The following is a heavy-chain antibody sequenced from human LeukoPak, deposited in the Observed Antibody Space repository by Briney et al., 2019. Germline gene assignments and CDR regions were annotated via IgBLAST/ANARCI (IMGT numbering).Heavy chain of an antibody. V-gene: IGHV4-38-2*02. J-gene: IGHJ4*02. D-gene: IGHD1-26*01. CDR2: IYHSGST. CDR1: GYSISSGYY. CDR3: ARDPHPGSYLSFDY. Sequence: SETLSLTCTVSGYSISSGYYWGWIRQPPGKGLEWIGSIYHSGSTYYNPSLKSRVTISVDTSKNQFSLKLSSVTAADTAVYYCARDPHPGSYLSFDYWGQGTLVTVSS.